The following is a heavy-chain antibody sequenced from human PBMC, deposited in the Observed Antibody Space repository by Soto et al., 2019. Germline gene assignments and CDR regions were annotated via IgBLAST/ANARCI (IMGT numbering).Heavy chain of an antibody. CDR3: ARDQNGCSRSGCSGMDV. CDR2: IDYSGVT. D-gene: IGHD2-2*01. CDR1: GGSIRSGDYY. J-gene: IGHJ6*02. V-gene: IGHV4-30-4*01. Sequence: QGQLQESGPGLVKPSQTLSLSCTVSGGSIRSGDYYWSWIRQPAGKGLEWIGYIDYSGVTYYNPSLKSRVTIAVDTSKNQFSMKLSSVTAADTAVYFCARDQNGCSRSGCSGMDVWGQGTTVTVSS.